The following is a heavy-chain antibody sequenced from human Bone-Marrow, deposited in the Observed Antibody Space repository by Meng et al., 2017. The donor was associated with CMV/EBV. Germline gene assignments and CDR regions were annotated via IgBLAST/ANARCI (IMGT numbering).Heavy chain of an antibody. Sequence: GESLKISCAASGFTFSSYWMHWVRQAPGKGLVWVSRINSDGSSTSYADSVKGRLTISRDNAKNKLYLQMNSLRAGDTAVYYRARGRRSGNYSSWFDPWGQGTLVTVSS. CDR3: ARGRRSGNYSSWFDP. J-gene: IGHJ5*02. CDR2: INSDGSST. CDR1: GFTFSSYW. D-gene: IGHD3-3*01. V-gene: IGHV3-74*01.